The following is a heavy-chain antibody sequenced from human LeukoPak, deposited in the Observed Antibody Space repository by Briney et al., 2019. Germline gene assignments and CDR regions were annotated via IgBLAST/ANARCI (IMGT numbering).Heavy chain of an antibody. CDR1: GFTFSTYD. Sequence: GSLRLSCAASGFTFSTYDMSWIRQPPGKGLEWIGYIYYSGSTNYNPSLKSRVTISVDTSKNQFSLKLSSVTAADTAVYYCARDSIVRGVRDYYYMDVWGKGTTVTISS. V-gene: IGHV4-59*01. D-gene: IGHD3-10*01. J-gene: IGHJ6*03. CDR3: ARDSIVRGVRDYYYMDV. CDR2: IYYSGST.